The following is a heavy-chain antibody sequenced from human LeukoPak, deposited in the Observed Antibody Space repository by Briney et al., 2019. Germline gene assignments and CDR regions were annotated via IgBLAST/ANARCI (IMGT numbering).Heavy chain of an antibody. CDR3: AREGSVVVLPAAIGRDSEIHFDY. D-gene: IGHD2-2*01. J-gene: IGHJ4*02. CDR1: GGSISSYY. Sequence: PSETLSLTCTVSGGSISSYYWSWIRQPAGKGLEWIGRIYTSGSTNYNPSLKSRVTMSVDTSKNQFSLKLSSVTAADTAVYYCAREGSVVVLPAAIGRDSEIHFDYWGQGTLVTVSS. V-gene: IGHV4-4*07. CDR2: IYTSGST.